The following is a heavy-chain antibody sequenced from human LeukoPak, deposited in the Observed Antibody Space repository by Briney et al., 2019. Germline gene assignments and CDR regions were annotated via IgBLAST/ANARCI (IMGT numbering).Heavy chain of an antibody. D-gene: IGHD5-24*01. J-gene: IGHJ4*02. CDR3: ARRDGYEYFDY. CDR1: GGSISSSSYY. CDR2: IDYSART. V-gene: IGHV4-39*01. Sequence: SETLSLTCTVSGGSISSSSYYWGWIRQPPGKGLGLIGSIDYSARTYHTPSLKSRVTISISTCKNHFSLRRSSVTAADTALYYCARRDGYEYFDYWGQGTLVTVSS.